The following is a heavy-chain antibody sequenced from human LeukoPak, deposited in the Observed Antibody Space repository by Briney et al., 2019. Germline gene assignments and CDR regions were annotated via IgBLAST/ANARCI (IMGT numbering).Heavy chain of an antibody. CDR2: IYHSGST. V-gene: IGHV4-38-2*01. Sequence: PSETLSLTCAVSGYSISSGYYWGWIRQPPGKGLEWIGSIYHSGSTYYNPSLKSRVTISVDTSKNQFSLKLSSVTAADTAVYYCASERGRDDAFDIWGQGTMVTVSS. CDR1: GYSISSGYY. J-gene: IGHJ3*02. D-gene: IGHD3-10*01. CDR3: ASERGRDDAFDI.